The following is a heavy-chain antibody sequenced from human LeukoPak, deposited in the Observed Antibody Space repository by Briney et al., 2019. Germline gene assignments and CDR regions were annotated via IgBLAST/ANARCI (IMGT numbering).Heavy chain of an antibody. D-gene: IGHD6-19*01. CDR1: GFTFSSYA. CDR2: ITDSGGST. Sequence: GGSLRLSCAASGFTFSSYAMSWVRQAPGKELEWVSAITDSGGSTYYVDPVKGRFTISRDNSKNTLYLQMNSLRAEDTAVYYCAKEKSVAGTEFDYWGQGTLVTVSS. V-gene: IGHV3-23*01. J-gene: IGHJ4*02. CDR3: AKEKSVAGTEFDY.